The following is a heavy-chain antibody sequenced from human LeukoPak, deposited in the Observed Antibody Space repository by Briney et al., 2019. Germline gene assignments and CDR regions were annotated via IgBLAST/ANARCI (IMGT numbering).Heavy chain of an antibody. J-gene: IGHJ4*02. CDR1: GNPISSFF. Sequence: ASETLSLTCTVSGNPISSFFWSWSRQPPGKGLEWIGSMYYSGDSKYNPSLRSRVSLSIDTSKQQFSLRLSSVTAADTAVYYCARDLELERNRWNYFESWGQGALVTVSS. D-gene: IGHD1-1*01. CDR3: ARDLELERNRWNYFES. V-gene: IGHV4-59*01. CDR2: MYYSGDS.